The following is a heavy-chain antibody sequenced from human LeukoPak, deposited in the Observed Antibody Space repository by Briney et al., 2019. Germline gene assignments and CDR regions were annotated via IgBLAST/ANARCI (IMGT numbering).Heavy chain of an antibody. J-gene: IGHJ4*02. CDR3: ARVEPRGIAVAGPVFDY. CDR1: GYTFTGYY. CDR2: INPNSGGT. Sequence: ASVKVSCKASGYTFTGYYMHWVRQAPGQGLEWMGWINPNSGGTNYAQKFQGRVNMTRDTSISTAYMELSRLRSDDTAVYYCARVEPRGIAVAGPVFDYWGQGTLVTVSS. V-gene: IGHV1-2*02. D-gene: IGHD6-19*01.